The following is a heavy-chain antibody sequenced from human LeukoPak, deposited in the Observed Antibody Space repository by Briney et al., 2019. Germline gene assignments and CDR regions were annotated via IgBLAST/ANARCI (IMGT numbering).Heavy chain of an antibody. CDR2: INHSGST. J-gene: IGHJ5*02. Sequence: SETLSLTCAVYGGSFSGYYWSWIRQPPGKGLEWIGEINHSGSTNYNLSLKSRVTISVDTSKNQFSLKLSSVTAADTAVYYCARVPSSGWYRNWFDPWGQGTLVTVSS. D-gene: IGHD6-19*01. V-gene: IGHV4-34*01. CDR3: ARVPSSGWYRNWFDP. CDR1: GGSFSGYY.